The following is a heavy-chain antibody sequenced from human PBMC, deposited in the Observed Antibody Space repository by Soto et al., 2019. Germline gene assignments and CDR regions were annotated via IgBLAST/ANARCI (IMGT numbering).Heavy chain of an antibody. V-gene: IGHV3-30*18. CDR3: AKDDAATIFDY. CDR1: GFTFSSYG. CDR2: ISYDGSNK. Sequence: PGGSLRLSCAAPGFTFSSYGMHWVRQAPGKGLEWVAVISYDGSNKYYADSVKGRFTISRDNSKNTLYLQMNSLRAEDTAVYYCAKDDAATIFDYWGQGTLVTVSS. J-gene: IGHJ4*02. D-gene: IGHD5-12*01.